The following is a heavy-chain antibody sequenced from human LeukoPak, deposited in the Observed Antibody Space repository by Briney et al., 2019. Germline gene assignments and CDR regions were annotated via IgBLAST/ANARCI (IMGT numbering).Heavy chain of an antibody. D-gene: IGHD2-2*01. CDR1: GFTFNSYV. CDR2: IGGDGGER. CDR3: ARARGDSQPASRYFEY. J-gene: IGHJ4*02. V-gene: IGHV3-30*03. Sequence: PGGSLRLSCAGSGFTFNSYVMHWVRQAPGKGPEWVALIGGDGGERYYGESVKGRFTISRDNSKNTLYVQMNSLRPEGTAIYYCARARGDSQPASRYFEYWGQGVPVTVSS.